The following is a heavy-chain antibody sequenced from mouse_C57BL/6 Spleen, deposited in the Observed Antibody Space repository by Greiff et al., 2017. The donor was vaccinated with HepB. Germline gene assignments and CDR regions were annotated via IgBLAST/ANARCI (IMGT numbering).Heavy chain of an antibody. V-gene: IGHV1-82*01. CDR2: IYPGDGDT. Sequence: VQLQQSGPELVKPGASVKISCKASGYAFSSSWMNWVKQRPGQGLEWIGRIYPGDGDTNYNRKFKGKATLTADTSSSTAYMQLSSLTSEDSAVYFCARPPGSYAMDYWGQGTSVTVSS. CDR3: ARPPGSYAMDY. J-gene: IGHJ4*01. CDR1: GYAFSSSW.